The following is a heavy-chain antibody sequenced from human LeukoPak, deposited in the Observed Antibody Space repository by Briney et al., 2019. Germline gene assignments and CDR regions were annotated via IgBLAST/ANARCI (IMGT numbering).Heavy chain of an antibody. J-gene: IGHJ4*02. D-gene: IGHD2/OR15-2a*01. Sequence: GASVKVSCKASGYTFTGYYIHWVRQAPGQGLEWMGWINPNGGGTNYAQKFQGRVTMTRDTSISTAYMELSRLRSDDTVVYHCARGEVYLGFDYWGQGTLVTVSS. CDR3: ARGEVYLGFDY. V-gene: IGHV1-2*02. CDR1: GYTFTGYY. CDR2: INPNGGGT.